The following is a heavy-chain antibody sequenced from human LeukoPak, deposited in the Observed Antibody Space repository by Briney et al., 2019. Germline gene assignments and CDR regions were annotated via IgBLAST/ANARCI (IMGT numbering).Heavy chain of an antibody. J-gene: IGHJ4*02. V-gene: IGHV4-34*01. Sequence: PSETLSLTCAVYGGSFSGYYWSWIRQPPGKGLEWIGEINHSGSTNYNPSLKSRVTISVDTSKNQFSLKLSSVTAADTAVYYCARQNSSSWSDYWGQGTLVTVSS. CDR2: INHSGST. CDR3: ARQNSSSWSDY. D-gene: IGHD6-13*01. CDR1: GGSFSGYY.